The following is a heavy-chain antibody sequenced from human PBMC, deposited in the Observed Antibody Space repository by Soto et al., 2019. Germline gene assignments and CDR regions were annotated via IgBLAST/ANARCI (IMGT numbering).Heavy chain of an antibody. V-gene: IGHV4-4*02. D-gene: IGHD2-15*01. J-gene: IGHJ6*02. CDR1: GGSVRSNNW. CDR3: GCRVEDISYDYYGMDV. Sequence: LSLTCAVSGGSVRSNNWWFWVRQPPGKGLEWIGEIHHRESTNLNPSLKSRVTISVDRSKNEFSLKVKSVTAADTAVYYCGCRVEDISYDYYGMDVWGQGTTVTVSS. CDR2: IHHREST.